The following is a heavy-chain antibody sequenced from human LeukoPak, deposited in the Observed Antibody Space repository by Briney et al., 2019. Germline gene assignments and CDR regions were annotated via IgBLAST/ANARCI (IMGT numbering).Heavy chain of an antibody. CDR3: ARVERNWSGYYAKVYYFDY. CDR2: VQYTGST. V-gene: IGHV4-59*01. J-gene: IGHJ4*02. Sequence: PSETLSLTCSVSGVSISTYSWSWIRQPPGKGLEWIASVQYTGSTTYNPSLRSRLTISADTSKSQFSLKLSSVTTADTAVYYCARVERNWSGYYAKVYYFDYWGQGTLVTVSS. D-gene: IGHD3-3*01. CDR1: GVSISTYS.